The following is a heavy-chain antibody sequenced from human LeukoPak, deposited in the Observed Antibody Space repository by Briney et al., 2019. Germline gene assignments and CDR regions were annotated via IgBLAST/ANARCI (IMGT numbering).Heavy chain of an antibody. V-gene: IGHV4-59*01. Sequence: SETLSLTCTVSGGSISNYYWNWIRQPPGKGLEWIGYVSYSGSTNYNPSLKSRVTISLYTSKNQFSLILNSVTAADTAVYYCARDRGTMVRGVMNYYYYGMDVWGQGTTVTVSS. J-gene: IGHJ6*02. CDR3: ARDRGTMVRGVMNYYYYGMDV. CDR1: GGSISNYY. D-gene: IGHD3-10*01. CDR2: VSYSGST.